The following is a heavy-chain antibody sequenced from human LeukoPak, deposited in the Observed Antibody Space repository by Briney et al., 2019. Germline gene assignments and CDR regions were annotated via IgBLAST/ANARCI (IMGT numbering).Heavy chain of an antibody. CDR1: GYTFTDYY. J-gene: IGHJ5*01. CDR3: ARAAWSATSKFDS. D-gene: IGHD6-13*01. V-gene: IGHV1-2*02. CDR2: INPNSAGT. Sequence: ASVKVSCKASGYTFTDYYLHWLRQDPGQGLEWVGWINPNSAGTEYAQEVQGRVTMTRDTSNSTAYMELSRLRPDDTAVYYCARAAWSATSKFDSWGQGTRVTVSS.